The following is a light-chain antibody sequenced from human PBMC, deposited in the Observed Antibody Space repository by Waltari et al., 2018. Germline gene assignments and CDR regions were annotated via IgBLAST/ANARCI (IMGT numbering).Light chain of an antibody. V-gene: IGKV2-28*01. CDR1: RTLLDSNGANY. CDR2: LGS. J-gene: IGKJ2*01. CDR3: MQPLETPYT. Sequence: DVVMTQSPLSLTVSPGEPASISCRSIRTLLDSNGANYLDWYLQKPGRSQQLLLYLGSNRAPGVPDRFSGSGSGTDFTLKISRVEAEDVGVYYCMQPLETPYTFGRGTKLEIK.